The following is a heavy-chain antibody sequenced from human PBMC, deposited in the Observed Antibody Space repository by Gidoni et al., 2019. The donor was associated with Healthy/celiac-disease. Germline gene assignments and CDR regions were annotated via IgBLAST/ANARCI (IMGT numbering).Heavy chain of an antibody. D-gene: IGHD2-15*01. V-gene: IGHV2-5*02. Sequence: QITLKESGPTLVKPTQTLTLTCTFSGFSLSTSGVGVGWIRQPPGKALEWLALIYWDDDKRYSPSLKSRLTITKDTSKNQVVLTMTNMDPVDTATYYCAHRPSLHCSGGSCYSHYFDYWGQGTLVTVSS. J-gene: IGHJ4*02. CDR2: IYWDDDK. CDR3: AHRPSLHCSGGSCYSHYFDY. CDR1: GFSLSTSGVG.